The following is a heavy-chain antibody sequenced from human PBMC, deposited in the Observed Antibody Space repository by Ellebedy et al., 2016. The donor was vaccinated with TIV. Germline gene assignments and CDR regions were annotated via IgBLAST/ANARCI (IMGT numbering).Heavy chain of an antibody. D-gene: IGHD3-16*01. CDR2: LNPNSGDT. V-gene: IGHV1-8*01. CDR3: ARSLRAFDV. J-gene: IGHJ3*01. Sequence: AASVKVSCKASGYTLTSYDVHWVRQAAGQGLERMGWLNPNSGDTGSAQRFQGRVSITRKTSMNTAYLELNSLTSDDTAVYYCARSLRAFDVWGQGTRVTVSS. CDR1: GYTLTSYD.